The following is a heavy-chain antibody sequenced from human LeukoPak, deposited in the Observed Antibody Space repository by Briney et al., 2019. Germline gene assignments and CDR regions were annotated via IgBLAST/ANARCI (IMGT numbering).Heavy chain of an antibody. D-gene: IGHD2-15*01. CDR3: ARAWCSGGSCYWSDAFDI. J-gene: IGHJ3*02. V-gene: IGHV3-11*04. CDR2: ISSSGSTI. Sequence: PGGSLRLSCAASGFTFSDYYMSWIRQAPGKGLEWVSYISSSGSTIYYADSVKGRFTISRDNAKNSLYLQMNSLRAEDTAVYYCARAWCSGGSCYWSDAFDIWGQGTMVTVSS. CDR1: GFTFSDYY.